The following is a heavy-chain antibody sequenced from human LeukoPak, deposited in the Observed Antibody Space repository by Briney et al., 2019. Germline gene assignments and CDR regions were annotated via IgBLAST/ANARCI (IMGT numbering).Heavy chain of an antibody. CDR2: ISYDGSNK. V-gene: IGHV3-30*04. CDR1: GFTFSSYA. J-gene: IGHJ4*02. Sequence: GGSLRLSCAASGFTFSSYAMHWVRQAPGKGLEWVAVISYDGSNKYYADSVKGRFTISRDNSKDTLYLQMNSLRAEDTAVYYCAKVAEQVDTAEYYFDYWGQGTLVTVSS. D-gene: IGHD5-18*01. CDR3: AKVAEQVDTAEYYFDY.